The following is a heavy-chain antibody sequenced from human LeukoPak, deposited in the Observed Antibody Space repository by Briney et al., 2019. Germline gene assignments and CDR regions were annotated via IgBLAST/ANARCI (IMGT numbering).Heavy chain of an antibody. Sequence: GGSLRLSCAASGFTFSSYSTNGVRQAPGKGLEWVSSISSGSTYIYSADSVKGRFTISRDNAKNSLYLQMNSLRAEDTAVYYCARDFTNWGQFVFDSCGQGTLVTVSS. D-gene: IGHD7-27*01. V-gene: IGHV3-21*01. CDR3: ARDFTNWGQFVFDS. J-gene: IGHJ4*02. CDR1: GFTFSSYS. CDR2: ISSGSTYI.